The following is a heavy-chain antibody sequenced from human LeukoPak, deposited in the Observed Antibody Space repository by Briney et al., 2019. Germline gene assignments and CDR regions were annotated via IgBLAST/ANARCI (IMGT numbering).Heavy chain of an antibody. V-gene: IGHV1-24*01. CDR2: FDPEDGET. Sequence: GASVKVSCKVSGYTLTELSMHWVRQAPGKGLEWMGGFDPEDGETIYAQKFQGRVTMTEDTSTDTAYMELSSLRSEDTAVYYCARAGPPPGCSSTSCYIYYYYMDVWGKGTTVTVSS. CDR3: ARAGPPPGCSSTSCYIYYYYMDV. CDR1: GYTLTELS. J-gene: IGHJ6*03. D-gene: IGHD2-2*02.